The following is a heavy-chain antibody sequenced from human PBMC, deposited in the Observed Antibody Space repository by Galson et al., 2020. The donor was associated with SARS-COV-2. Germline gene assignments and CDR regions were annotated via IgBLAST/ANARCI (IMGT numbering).Heavy chain of an antibody. D-gene: IGHD6-13*01. CDR1: GGTFSSYA. CDR3: ARDDSSSWYGGAFDI. V-gene: IGHV1-69*13. Sequence: SVKVSCKASGGTFSSYAISWVRQAPGQGLEWMGGIIHIFGTANYAQKFQGRVTITADESTSTAYMELSSLRSEDTAVYYCARDDSSSWYGGAFDIWGQGTLVTVSS. CDR2: IIHIFGTA. J-gene: IGHJ4*02.